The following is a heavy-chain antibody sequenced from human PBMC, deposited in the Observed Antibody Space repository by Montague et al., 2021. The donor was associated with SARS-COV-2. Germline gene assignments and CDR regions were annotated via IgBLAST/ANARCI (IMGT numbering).Heavy chain of an antibody. Sequence: SETLSLTCTVSGGSISNSIYYWGWIRQPPGKGLEWIGSIYYTGSTYYNPSLKSRVTISMNTSNNQFFLKLTSVTAADTAVYYCARPGRGYSYGLDAFEVRGQGTMVTVSS. CDR1: GGSISNSIYY. CDR2: IYYTGST. CDR3: ARPGRGYSYGLDAFEV. J-gene: IGHJ3*01. D-gene: IGHD5-18*01. V-gene: IGHV4-39*01.